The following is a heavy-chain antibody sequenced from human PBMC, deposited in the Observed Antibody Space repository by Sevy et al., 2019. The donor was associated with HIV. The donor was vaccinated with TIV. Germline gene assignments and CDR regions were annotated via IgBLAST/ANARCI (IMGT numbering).Heavy chain of an antibody. CDR3: ARDSSNYYDSGSHYKTNVAGSAWFDP. J-gene: IGHJ5*02. D-gene: IGHD3-10*01. V-gene: IGHV4-38-2*02. CDR2: VHHGGST. Sequence: SETLSLTCTVSGYSINRNTYWGWIRQPPGKGLEWLGSVHHGGSTNYNPSLKSRVTISTDTSKNQFSLKLNSVTAADAALYFCARDSSNYYDSGSHYKTNVAGSAWFDPWGQGTLVTVSS. CDR1: GYSINRNTY.